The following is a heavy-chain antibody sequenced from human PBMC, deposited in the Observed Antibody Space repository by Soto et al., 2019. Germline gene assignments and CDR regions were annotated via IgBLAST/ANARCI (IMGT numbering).Heavy chain of an antibody. CDR3: ARGLYGYYAFDH. CDR2: IYLSGSN. CDR1: GASIRSSDYY. D-gene: IGHD4-17*01. V-gene: IGHV4-30-4*01. J-gene: IGHJ4*02. Sequence: KPSETLSLTCTVSGASIRSSDYYWSWFRQPPGKGLEWIGYIYLSGSNYYNPSLKSRVSISEDTSNNHFSLKLSSVTAADTAVYYCARGLYGYYAFDHWGQGALVTISS.